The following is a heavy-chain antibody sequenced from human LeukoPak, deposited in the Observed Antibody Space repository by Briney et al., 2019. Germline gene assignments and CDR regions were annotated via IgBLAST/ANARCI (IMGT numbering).Heavy chain of an antibody. D-gene: IGHD6-13*01. CDR3: ARVAAAANPTTYYYMDV. Sequence: KPGGSLRLSCEASGFTFSTFAMIWVRQPPGKGLEWVSSIFPSGGEIHYADSVRGRFTISRDNAKNSLYLQMNSLRAEDTAVYYCARVAAAANPTTYYYMDVWGKGTTVTVSS. CDR2: IFPSGGEI. CDR1: GFTFSTFA. V-gene: IGHV3-21*01. J-gene: IGHJ6*03.